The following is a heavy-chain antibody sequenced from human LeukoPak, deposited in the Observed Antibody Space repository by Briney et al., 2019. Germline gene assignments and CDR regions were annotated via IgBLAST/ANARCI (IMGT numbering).Heavy chain of an antibody. J-gene: IGHJ4*02. V-gene: IGHV1-46*01. D-gene: IGHD4-17*01. Sequence: ASVKVSCKASGYSLISYFIHWVRQAPGQGLEWMGTINPSSGDTNYAQKFQGRVTMTRDTSTSTVYMKLSSLKSEDTAVYYCARVHYGDPDDYWGQGTLVTVSS. CDR3: ARVHYGDPDDY. CDR2: INPSSGDT. CDR1: GYSLISYF.